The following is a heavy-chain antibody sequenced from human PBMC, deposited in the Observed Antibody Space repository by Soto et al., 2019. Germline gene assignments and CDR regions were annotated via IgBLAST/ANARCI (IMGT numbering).Heavy chain of an antibody. CDR1: GGTFSSYA. D-gene: IGHD3-22*01. CDR3: ARGGYYDSSGYYYVGGLDY. V-gene: IGHV1-69*13. CDR2: IIPIFGTA. Sequence: GASVKVSCKASGGTFSSYAISWVRQAPGQGLEWMGGIIPIFGTANYAQKFQGRVTITADESTSTAYMELSSLRSEDTAVYYCARGGYYDSSGYYYVGGLDYWGQGTLVTVSS. J-gene: IGHJ4*02.